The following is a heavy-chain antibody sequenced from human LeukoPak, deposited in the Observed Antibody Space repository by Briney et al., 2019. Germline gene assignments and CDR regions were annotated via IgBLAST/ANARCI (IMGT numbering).Heavy chain of an antibody. Sequence: GGSLRLSCAASGFTFSGSAMHWVRQASGKGLEWVGRIRSKANSYATAYAASVKGRFTISRDDSKNTAYLQMNSLKTEDTAVYYCTRHGGGGYDSNWFDPWGQGTLVTVSS. CDR2: IRSKANSYAT. J-gene: IGHJ5*02. V-gene: IGHV3-73*01. CDR1: GFTFSGSA. D-gene: IGHD5-12*01. CDR3: TRHGGGGYDSNWFDP.